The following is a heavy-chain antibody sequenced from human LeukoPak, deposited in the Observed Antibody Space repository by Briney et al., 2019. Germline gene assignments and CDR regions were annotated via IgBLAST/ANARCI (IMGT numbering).Heavy chain of an antibody. V-gene: IGHV4-30-2*01. J-gene: IGHJ3*02. CDR1: GGSISSGGYY. CDR2: IYHSGST. CDR3: ARAAYDFWSGSNRHAFDI. Sequence: PSETLSLTCTVSGGSISSGGYYWSWIRQPPGKGLEWIVYIYHSGSTYYNLSLKSRVTISVDRSKNQFSLKLSSVTAADTAVYYCARAAYDFWSGSNRHAFDIWGQGTMVTVSS. D-gene: IGHD3-3*01.